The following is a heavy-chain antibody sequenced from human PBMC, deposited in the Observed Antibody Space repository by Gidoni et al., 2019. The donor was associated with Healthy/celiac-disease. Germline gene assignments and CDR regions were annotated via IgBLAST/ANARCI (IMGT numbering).Heavy chain of an antibody. V-gene: IGHV3-53*02. CDR3: ARDAGYSSGWSPFDY. CDR2: IYSGVST. D-gene: IGHD6-19*01. J-gene: IGHJ4*02. Sequence: EVQLVETGGGLIQTGGSLRLSCAASGFTVSSNYMSWVRQAPGKGLEWVSVIYSGVSTYYADSVKGRFTISRDNSKNTLYLQMNSLRAEDTAVYYCARDAGYSSGWSPFDYWGQGTLVTVSS. CDR1: GFTVSSNY.